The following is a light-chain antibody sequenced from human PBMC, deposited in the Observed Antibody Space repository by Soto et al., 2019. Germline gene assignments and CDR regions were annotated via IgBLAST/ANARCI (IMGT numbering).Light chain of an antibody. V-gene: IGKV3-20*01. Sequence: DIVLTQSPGTLSLSPGERATLSCRASQSLNSSYLAWYQQKPGQAPRLLIYDASSRATGIPDRFSGSGSGTDFTLNLSRLEPEDSAVYFWQQDGSSPPITFGQGTRLEIK. CDR3: QQDGSSPPIT. J-gene: IGKJ5*01. CDR2: DAS. CDR1: QSLNSSY.